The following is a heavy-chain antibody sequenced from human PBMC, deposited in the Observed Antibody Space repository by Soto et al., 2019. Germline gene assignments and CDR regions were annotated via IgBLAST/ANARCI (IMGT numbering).Heavy chain of an antibody. J-gene: IGHJ6*02. CDR2: IITVFGTP. Sequence: QVQLVQSGAEVKKPGSSVKVSCKASGGSLSNYGISWVRQAPGQGLEWMGAIITVFGTPNYAQKFQDRVTITADEPTTTVSMEVRSLTSEDTAVYYCARGDATKIVVTTYYAMDVSGQGTTVTVSS. V-gene: IGHV1-69*12. CDR3: ARGDATKIVVTTYYAMDV. D-gene: IGHD3-22*01. CDR1: GGSLSNYG.